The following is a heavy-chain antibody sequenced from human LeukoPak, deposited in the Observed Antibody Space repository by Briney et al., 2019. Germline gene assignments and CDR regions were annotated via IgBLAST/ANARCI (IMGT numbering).Heavy chain of an antibody. J-gene: IGHJ4*02. V-gene: IGHV3-21*01. CDR2: ISSSSGYI. CDR3: ARDRAQFIAVAGTVDY. CDR1: GFTFSSYS. Sequence: GGSLRLSCAASGFTFSSYSMNWVRQAPGKGLEWVSSISSSSGYIYYADSVKGRFTISRDNAKNSLYLQMNSLRAEDTAVYYCARDRAQFIAVAGTVDYWGQGTLVTVSS. D-gene: IGHD6-19*01.